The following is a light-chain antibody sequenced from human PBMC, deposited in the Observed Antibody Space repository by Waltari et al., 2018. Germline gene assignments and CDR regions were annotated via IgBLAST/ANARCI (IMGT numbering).Light chain of an antibody. CDR2: TIS. V-gene: IGKV1D-16*01. Sequence: DIEMTQSPSSLSASVGDRVTITCRASQVITRWLAWYQQKPGKAPKSLISTISTLQTGAPSRFSGSGSGTEFTLTISSLQPEDFATYYCQQYTSYPLTFGGGTKVEIK. CDR1: QVITRW. CDR3: QQYTSYPLT. J-gene: IGKJ4*01.